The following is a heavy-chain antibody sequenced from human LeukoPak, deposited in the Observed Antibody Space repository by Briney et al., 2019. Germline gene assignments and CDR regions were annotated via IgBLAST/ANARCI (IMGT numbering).Heavy chain of an antibody. V-gene: IGHV1-69*05. CDR1: GGTFSSYA. Sequence: SVKVSCKASGGTFSSYAISWVRQAPGQGLEWMGGIIPIFGTANYAQKFQGRVTITTDESTSTAYMELSSLRSDDTAVYYCAITGLRWLQRGALDYWGQGTLVTVSS. CDR2: IIPIFGTA. D-gene: IGHD5-24*01. J-gene: IGHJ4*02. CDR3: AITGLRWLQRGALDY.